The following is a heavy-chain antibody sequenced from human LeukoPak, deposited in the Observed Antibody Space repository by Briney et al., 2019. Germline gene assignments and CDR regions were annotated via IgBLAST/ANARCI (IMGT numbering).Heavy chain of an antibody. CDR3: VRVAGNQYYYYYMDV. D-gene: IGHD2-15*01. V-gene: IGHV7-4-1*02. CDR1: GYTFTSYG. Sequence: ASVKVSSKASGYTFTSYGMNSVRQAPGHGLEWMGWINTNTGNPKYAQGFTGRFVFSLDTSVSTAYLQISSLKAEDTAVYYCVRVAGNQYYYYYMDVWGKGTTVTVSS. J-gene: IGHJ6*03. CDR2: INTNTGNP.